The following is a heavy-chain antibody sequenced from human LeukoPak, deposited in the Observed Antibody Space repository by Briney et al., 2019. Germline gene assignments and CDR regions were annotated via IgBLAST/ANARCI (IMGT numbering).Heavy chain of an antibody. CDR3: ARDGRKVAGFYYYYYYMDV. Sequence: ASVKVSCKASGYTFTSYYMHWVRQAPGQGLEWMGIINPSGGSTSYAQKFQGRVTMTRDMSTSTVYMELSSLRSEDTAVYYCARDGRKVAGFYYYYYYMDVWGKGTTVTVSS. D-gene: IGHD6-19*01. J-gene: IGHJ6*03. V-gene: IGHV1-46*01. CDR2: INPSGGST. CDR1: GYTFTSYY.